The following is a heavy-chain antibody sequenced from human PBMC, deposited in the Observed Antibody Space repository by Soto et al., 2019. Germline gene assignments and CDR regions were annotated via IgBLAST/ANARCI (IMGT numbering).Heavy chain of an antibody. Sequence: GGSLRLSCAASGFTFSSYGMHWVRQAPGKGLEWVAVISYDGSNKYYADSVKGRFTISRDNSKNTLYLQMNSLRAEDTAVYYCAKGSNVAAGTVDYWGQGTLVPVSS. D-gene: IGHD6-13*01. J-gene: IGHJ4*02. CDR3: AKGSNVAAGTVDY. CDR1: GFTFSSYG. V-gene: IGHV3-30*18. CDR2: ISYDGSNK.